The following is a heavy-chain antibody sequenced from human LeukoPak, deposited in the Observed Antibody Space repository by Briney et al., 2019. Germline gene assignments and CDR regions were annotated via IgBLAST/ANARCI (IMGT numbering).Heavy chain of an antibody. J-gene: IGHJ3*01. V-gene: IGHV3-30-3*01. CDR1: GFTFSSYA. Sequence: PGGSLRLSCAASGFTFSSYAMHWVRQAPGKGLEWVAVISYDGSNKYYADSVKGRFTISRDNSKNTLYLQMNSLRAEDTAVYYCARDRVLGSSSYRALENWGQGTMVTVSS. CDR2: ISYDGSNK. D-gene: IGHD6-13*01. CDR3: ARDRVLGSSSYRALEN.